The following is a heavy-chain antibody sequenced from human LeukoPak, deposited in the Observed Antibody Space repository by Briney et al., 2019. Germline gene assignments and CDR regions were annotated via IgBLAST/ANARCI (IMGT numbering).Heavy chain of an antibody. CDR2: INRDGSSI. Sequence: PGGSLRLSCAASGFTFSRYWMHWVRQAPGKGLVWVAHINRDGSSISYADSVKGRFTISRDNAKNKLYLQMNSLRAEDTAVYYCARGGSYKYYFDYWGQGTLVTVSS. CDR3: ARGGSYKYYFDY. V-gene: IGHV3-74*01. CDR1: GFTFSRYW. J-gene: IGHJ4*02. D-gene: IGHD1-26*01.